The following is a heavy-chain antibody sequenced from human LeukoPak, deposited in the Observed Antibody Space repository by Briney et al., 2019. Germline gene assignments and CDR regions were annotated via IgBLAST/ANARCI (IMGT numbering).Heavy chain of an antibody. CDR3: ANEIRPNDY. Sequence: GGPLRVSCAASGFTFRIYAMSWVPQAPGKGLEWVAGITSSGNTTYYADPVKGRFTISRDNSKNILYLQMNSLRAEDTAVYYCANEIRPNDYWGQGTLVTVSS. CDR1: GFTFRIYA. D-gene: IGHD4-17*01. V-gene: IGHV3-23*01. CDR2: ITSSGNTT. J-gene: IGHJ4*02.